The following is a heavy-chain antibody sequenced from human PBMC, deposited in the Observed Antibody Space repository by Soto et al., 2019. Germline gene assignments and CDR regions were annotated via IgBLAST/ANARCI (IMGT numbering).Heavy chain of an antibody. Sequence: GGSLRLSCAASGFTFSNAWMSWVRQAPGKGLEWVGRIKSKTDGGTTDYAAPVKGRFTISRDDSKNTLYLQMNSLKTEDTAVYYCTTDAGRYCSSTSCYYYYGMDVWGQGTTVTVSS. CDR1: GFTFSNAW. CDR2: IKSKTDGGTT. J-gene: IGHJ6*02. CDR3: TTDAGRYCSSTSCYYYYGMDV. D-gene: IGHD2-2*01. V-gene: IGHV3-15*01.